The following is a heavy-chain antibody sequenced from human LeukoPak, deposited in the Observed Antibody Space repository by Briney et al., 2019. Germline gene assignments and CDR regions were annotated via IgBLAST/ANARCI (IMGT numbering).Heavy chain of an antibody. Sequence: SETLSLTCSVSGASVSDGSYYWSWIRQPPGKGLEWIGFLYYSGRTNYSPSLSGRVSTSIDMSKNHFSLNLTSVTAADTAVYYCARGLSTGREDYFDFWGQGTLVSVSS. CDR1: GASVSDGSYY. D-gene: IGHD1-1*01. V-gene: IGHV4-61*03. CDR2: LYYSGRT. J-gene: IGHJ4*02. CDR3: ARGLSTGREDYFDF.